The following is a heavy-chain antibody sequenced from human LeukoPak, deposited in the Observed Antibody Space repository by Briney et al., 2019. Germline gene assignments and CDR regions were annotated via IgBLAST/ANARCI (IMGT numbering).Heavy chain of an antibody. D-gene: IGHD2-2*01. V-gene: IGHV3-21*01. CDR2: ISSSSSYI. CDR1: GFTFSSYS. CDR3: ARSRGIVPAAMDY. J-gene: IGHJ4*02. Sequence: AGGSLILSCAASGFTFSSYSMNWVRQAPGKGLEWVSFISSSSSYIYYADSVKGRFTISRDNAKNSLYLQMNSLRAEDTAVYYCARSRGIVPAAMDYWGQGTLVTVSP.